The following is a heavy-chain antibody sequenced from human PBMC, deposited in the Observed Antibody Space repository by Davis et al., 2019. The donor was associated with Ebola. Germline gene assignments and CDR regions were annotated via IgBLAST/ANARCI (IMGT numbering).Heavy chain of an antibody. CDR1: GFTFSSYG. CDR2: IWYDGSNK. D-gene: IGHD5-18*01. Sequence: GESLKISCAASGFTFSSYGMHWVRQAPGKGLEWVAVIWYDGSNKYYADSVKGRFTISRDNSKNTLYLQMNSLRAEDTAVYYCARDSIPIDTAMASFYYYYYGMDVWGQGTTVTVSS. V-gene: IGHV3-30*19. J-gene: IGHJ6*02. CDR3: ARDSIPIDTAMASFYYYYYGMDV.